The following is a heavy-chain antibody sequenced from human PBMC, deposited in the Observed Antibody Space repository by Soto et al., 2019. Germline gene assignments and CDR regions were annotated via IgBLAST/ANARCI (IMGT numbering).Heavy chain of an antibody. D-gene: IGHD5-18*01. CDR1: GGSISSFS. Sequence: SETLSLTCTVSGGSISSFSWSWIRQPPGKGLEYIGNVYYSGNTNYNPSLKSRVIVSVDTSKNQFSLRLSSVTAADTAVYYCARARYNYFDYWGQGTPVTVS. V-gene: IGHV4-59*01. J-gene: IGHJ4*02. CDR3: ARARYNYFDY. CDR2: VYYSGNT.